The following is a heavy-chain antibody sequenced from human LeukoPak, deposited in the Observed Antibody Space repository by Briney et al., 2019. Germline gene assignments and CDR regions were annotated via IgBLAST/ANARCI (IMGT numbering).Heavy chain of an antibody. Sequence: ASVKVSCKASGYTFTGYYMHWVRQAPGQGLEWMGWINPNSGGTNYAQKFQGRVTMTRDTPISTAYMELSRLRSDDTAVYYCARERSNYYDSSSYCDAFDIWGQGTMVTVSS. J-gene: IGHJ3*02. CDR2: INPNSGGT. V-gene: IGHV1-2*02. CDR1: GYTFTGYY. CDR3: ARERSNYYDSSSYCDAFDI. D-gene: IGHD3-22*01.